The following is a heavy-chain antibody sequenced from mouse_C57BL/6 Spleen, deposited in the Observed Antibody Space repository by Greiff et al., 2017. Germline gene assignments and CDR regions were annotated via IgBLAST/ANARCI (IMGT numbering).Heavy chain of an antibody. Sequence: VQLQQPGAELVKPGASVKMSCKASGYTFTSYWITWVKQRPGQGLEWIGDIYPGRGSTNYNEKFKSKATLTVDTSSSTAYMQLSSLTSEDSAVDYCARRGYSNYYFDYWGQGTTLTVSS. J-gene: IGHJ2*01. CDR1: GYTFTSYW. CDR3: ARRGYSNYYFDY. D-gene: IGHD2-5*01. CDR2: IYPGRGST. V-gene: IGHV1-55*01.